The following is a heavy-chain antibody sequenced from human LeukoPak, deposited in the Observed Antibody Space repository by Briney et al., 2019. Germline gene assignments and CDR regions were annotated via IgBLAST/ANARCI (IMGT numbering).Heavy chain of an antibody. CDR2: IYYSGST. Sequence: SETLSLTCTVSGGSISSYYWSWIRQPPGKGLESIGYIYYSGSTTYNPSLKSRVTISVDTSKNQFSLKLSSVTAADTAVYYCARDGLGYAIFDIWGQGTMVTVSS. V-gene: IGHV4-59*01. D-gene: IGHD2-8*01. J-gene: IGHJ3*02. CDR3: ARDGLGYAIFDI. CDR1: GGSISSYY.